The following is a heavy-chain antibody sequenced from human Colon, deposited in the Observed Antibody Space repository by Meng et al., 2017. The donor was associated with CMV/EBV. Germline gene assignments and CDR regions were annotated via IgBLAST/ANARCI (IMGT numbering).Heavy chain of an antibody. Sequence: SSGSYYWRWIRQPPGKGLEWIGYIYYSGSTNYNPSLKSRVTISVDTSKNQFSLKLSSVTAADTAVYYCASGYYDFWSGYSNNWFDPWGQGTLVTVSS. V-gene: IGHV4-61*01. CDR1: SSGSYY. CDR2: IYYSGST. CDR3: ASGYYDFWSGYSNNWFDP. J-gene: IGHJ5*02. D-gene: IGHD3-3*01.